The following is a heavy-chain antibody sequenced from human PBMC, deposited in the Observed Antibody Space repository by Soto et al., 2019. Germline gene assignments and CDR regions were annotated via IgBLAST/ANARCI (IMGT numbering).Heavy chain of an antibody. D-gene: IGHD6-6*01. CDR1: GGTFSSYA. V-gene: IGHV1-69*12. CDR2: IIPIFGTA. CDR3: AREGPSSSSGAHDY. Sequence: QVQLVQSGAEVKKPGSSVKVSCKAYGGTFSSYAISWVRQAPGQGLEWMGGIIPIFGTANYAQKFQGRVTITADESTSTAYMELSSLRSEDTAVYYCAREGPSSSSGAHDYWGQGTLVTVSS. J-gene: IGHJ4*02.